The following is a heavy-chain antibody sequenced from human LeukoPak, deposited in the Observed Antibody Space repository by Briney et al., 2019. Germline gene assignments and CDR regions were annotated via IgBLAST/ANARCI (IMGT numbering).Heavy chain of an antibody. CDR3: AKSTSTRITILGY. Sequence: GRSLRLSCAASGFTFSSYAMSWVRQAPGKGLEWVSVISGSGGSTYYADSVEGRFNICRDNSKNTLYLQMNSLRAEDTAVYYCAKSTSTRITILGYWGQGTLVTVSS. D-gene: IGHD3-10*01. CDR1: GFTFSSYA. J-gene: IGHJ4*02. CDR2: ISGSGGST. V-gene: IGHV3-23*01.